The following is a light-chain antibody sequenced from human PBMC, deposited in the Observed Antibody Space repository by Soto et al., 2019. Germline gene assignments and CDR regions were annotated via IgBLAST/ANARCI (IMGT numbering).Light chain of an antibody. V-gene: IGKV1-39*01. CDR2: AAF. Sequence: DIQMTQSPSSLSASVGDRVTITCRANQSISNYLNWYQQKPGKAPKLLIYAAFSLQSGVPSRFSGSGSGTDFTLTISSLRPEDFATYYCQQSYSTPLYTFGQGTKLEIK. CDR1: QSISNY. J-gene: IGKJ2*01. CDR3: QQSYSTPLYT.